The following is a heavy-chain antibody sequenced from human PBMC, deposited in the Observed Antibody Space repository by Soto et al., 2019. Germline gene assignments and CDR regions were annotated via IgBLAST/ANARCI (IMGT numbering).Heavy chain of an antibody. CDR2: IRYDGSNI. CDR3: ARDGIGGTTVRGYLDY. J-gene: IGHJ4*02. CDR1: GSIFRGYG. V-gene: IGHV3-33*01. D-gene: IGHD2-15*01. Sequence: QVQLVESGGGVVQPGRSLRLSCAASGSIFRGYGMHWVRQAPGKGLEWVAVIRYDGSNINYADSVMGRFTISRDNSKKTLYLEMNSLRAEDTAVYYCARDGIGGTTVRGYLDYWGQGNLVTVSA.